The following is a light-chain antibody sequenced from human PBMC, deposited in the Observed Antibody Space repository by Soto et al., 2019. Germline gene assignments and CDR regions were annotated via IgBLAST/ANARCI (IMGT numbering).Light chain of an antibody. Sequence: EIVLTQSPGTLSLSPGERATLSCRASQSVSSSYLAWYQQKPGQAPGLLIYGASSRATGIPDRFSGSGSGTDFTLTISRLEPEDFAVYYCQQYGSSPCFGQGTKLEIK. CDR3: QQYGSSPC. J-gene: IGKJ2*03. CDR2: GAS. V-gene: IGKV3-20*01. CDR1: QSVSSSY.